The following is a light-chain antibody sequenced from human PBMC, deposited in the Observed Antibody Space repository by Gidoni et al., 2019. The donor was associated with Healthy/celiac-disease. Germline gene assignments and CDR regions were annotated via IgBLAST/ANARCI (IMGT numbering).Light chain of an antibody. J-gene: IGKJ4*01. CDR1: QSVSSSY. CDR3: QQYGSSP. CDR2: GAS. Sequence: EIVLTQSPGTLSLSPGERATLSCRASQSVSSSYLAWYQQKPGQAPRLLIYGASSRATGIPDRFIGSGSGTDFTLTISRLEPEDFSVYYCQQYGSSPFGGGTKVEIK. V-gene: IGKV3-20*01.